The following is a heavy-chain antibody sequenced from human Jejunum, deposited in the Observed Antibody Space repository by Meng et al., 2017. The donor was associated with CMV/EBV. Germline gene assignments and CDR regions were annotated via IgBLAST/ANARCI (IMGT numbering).Heavy chain of an antibody. Sequence: KDTEESVSSYEISGVRQATGQGVEEMGWMKPNSGDTGYAQRLQGRGTMTRNTSISTAYMELSRLTSEDTAMYYCARAPRGYSFYWGQGTLVTVSS. CDR3: ARAPRGYSFY. CDR1: EESVSSYE. CDR2: MKPNSGDT. D-gene: IGHD5-18*01. J-gene: IGHJ4*02. V-gene: IGHV1-8*01.